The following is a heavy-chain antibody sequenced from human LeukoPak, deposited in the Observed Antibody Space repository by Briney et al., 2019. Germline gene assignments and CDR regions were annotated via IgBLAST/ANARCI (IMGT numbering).Heavy chain of an antibody. D-gene: IGHD1-26*01. V-gene: IGHV4-39*01. CDR1: GGSISSSSYY. CDR3: ARPRVGATGDDAFDI. CDR2: IYYSGST. Sequence: SETLSLTCTVSGGSISSSSYYWGWIRQPPGKGLEWIGSIYYSGSTYYNPSLKSRVTISVDTSKHQFSLKLSSVTAADTAVYYCARPRVGATGDDAFDIWGQGTMVTVSS. J-gene: IGHJ3*02.